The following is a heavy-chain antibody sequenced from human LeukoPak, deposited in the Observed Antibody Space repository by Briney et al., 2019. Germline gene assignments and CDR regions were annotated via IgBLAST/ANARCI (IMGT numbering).Heavy chain of an antibody. CDR1: GGSFSGYY. CDR3: ARGRQTYYYDSSGSFQH. CDR2: INHSGST. D-gene: IGHD3-22*01. Sequence: PSETLSLTCAVYGGSFSGYYWSRIRQPPGKGLEWIGEINHSGSTNYNPSLKSRVTISVDTSKNQFSLKLSSVTAADTAVYYCARGRQTYYYDSSGSFQHWGQGTLVTVSS. V-gene: IGHV4-34*01. J-gene: IGHJ1*01.